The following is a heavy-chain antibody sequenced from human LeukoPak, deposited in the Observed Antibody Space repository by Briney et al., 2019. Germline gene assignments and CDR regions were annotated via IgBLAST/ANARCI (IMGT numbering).Heavy chain of an antibody. Sequence: GGSLRLSCAASGFTFSSYAMSWVRQAPGKGLEWVSAISGSGDSTYYADSVKGRFTISRDNSKNTLYLQMNSLRAEDTAVYYCAKGRRGVGANWFDPWGQGTLVTVSS. CDR2: ISGSGDST. D-gene: IGHD1-26*01. CDR3: AKGRRGVGANWFDP. J-gene: IGHJ5*02. CDR1: GFTFSSYA. V-gene: IGHV3-23*01.